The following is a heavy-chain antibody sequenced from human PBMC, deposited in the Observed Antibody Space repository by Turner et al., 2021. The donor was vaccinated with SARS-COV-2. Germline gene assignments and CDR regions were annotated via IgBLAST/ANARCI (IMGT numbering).Heavy chain of an antibody. D-gene: IGHD6-19*01. CDR2: FDPEDGET. Sequence: QVQLVQSGAEVKKPGASVQVSCKVSGYTLTALSMHCVRQAPGKGLEWMGGFDPEDGETIYAQKFQGRVTMTEDTSTDTAYMELSSLRSEDTAVYYCATGVAVTGTPSAYYYYYGMDVWGQGTTVTVSS. CDR3: ATGVAVTGTPSAYYYYYGMDV. CDR1: GYTLTALS. J-gene: IGHJ6*02. V-gene: IGHV1-24*01.